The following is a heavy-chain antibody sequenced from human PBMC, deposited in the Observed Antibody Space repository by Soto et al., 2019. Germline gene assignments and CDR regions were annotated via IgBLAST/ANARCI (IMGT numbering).Heavy chain of an antibody. Sequence: GGSLRLSCATSGFTFDDYAMHWVRQALGKGLEWVSGISWNSGSIGYADSVKGRFTISRDNAKTALYLQMNSLRAEDTALYYCAKGEIARSLQYYYYYYMDVWGKGTTVTVSS. V-gene: IGHV3-9*01. D-gene: IGHD3-16*01. CDR2: ISWNSGSI. CDR3: AKGEIARSLQYYYYYYMDV. J-gene: IGHJ6*03. CDR1: GFTFDDYA.